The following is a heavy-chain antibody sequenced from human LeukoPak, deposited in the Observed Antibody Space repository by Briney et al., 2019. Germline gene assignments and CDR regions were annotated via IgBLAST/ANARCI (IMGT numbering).Heavy chain of an antibody. D-gene: IGHD2-15*01. Sequence: PGGSLRLSCAASGFTFSSYGMHWVRQAPGKGLEWVAVISYDGSNKYYADSVKGRFTISRDNSKNTLYLQMNSLRAEDTAVYYCARGAPGSYCSGGSCPYFDYWGQGTLVSVSS. V-gene: IGHV3-30*03. CDR3: ARGAPGSYCSGGSCPYFDY. CDR2: ISYDGSNK. CDR1: GFTFSSYG. J-gene: IGHJ4*02.